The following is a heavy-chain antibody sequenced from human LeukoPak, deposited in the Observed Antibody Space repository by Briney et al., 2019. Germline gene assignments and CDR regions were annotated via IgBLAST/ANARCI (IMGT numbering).Heavy chain of an antibody. V-gene: IGHV3-23*01. J-gene: IGHJ6*02. D-gene: IGHD3-10*01. CDR2: ISGSGGSP. CDR3: AKATRVMVRGVITDYYYYGMDV. Sequence: GGSLRLSCAASGFTFSSYAMSWVRQAPGKGLEWVSAISGSGGSPYYADSVKGRFTISRDNSKNTLYLQMNSLRAEDTAVYYCAKATRVMVRGVITDYYYYGMDVWGQGTTVTVSS. CDR1: GFTFSSYA.